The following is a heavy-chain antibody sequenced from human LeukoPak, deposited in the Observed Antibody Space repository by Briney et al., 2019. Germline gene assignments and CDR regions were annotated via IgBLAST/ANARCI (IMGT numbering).Heavy chain of an antibody. CDR1: GYTFTSYG. D-gene: IGHD6-19*01. CDR2: ISAYNGNT. Sequence: ASVKVSCKASGYTFTSYGMSWVRQAPGQGLEWMGWISAYNGNTNYAQKLQGRVTLTTDTSTNTAYMDLRSLRSDDTAVYYCARDRGSGWLVYWGQGTLVTVSS. CDR3: ARDRGSGWLVY. J-gene: IGHJ4*02. V-gene: IGHV1-18*01.